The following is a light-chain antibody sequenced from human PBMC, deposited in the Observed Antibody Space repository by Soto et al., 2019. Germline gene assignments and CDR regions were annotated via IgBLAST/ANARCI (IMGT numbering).Light chain of an antibody. V-gene: IGKV3D-15*01. CDR2: AAS. Sequence: EIVMTQSPATLSVSPGERATLSCRPSQTIHSNFAWYQQRPGQAPRPLIYAASTRATGIPARFSGNGFGTEFTLTISSLQSEDFAVYYCQQYSDLPLTFGGGTKVEIK. J-gene: IGKJ4*01. CDR1: QTIHSN. CDR3: QQYSDLPLT.